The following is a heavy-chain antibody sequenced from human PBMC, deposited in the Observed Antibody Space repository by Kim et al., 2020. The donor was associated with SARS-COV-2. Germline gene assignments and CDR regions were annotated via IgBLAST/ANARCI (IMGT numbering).Heavy chain of an antibody. Sequence: SQTLSLTCAISGDSVSSNSATWNWIRQSPSRGLEWLGRTYCSSKWYNDYAVSVKSRITINPDTSKNQFSLQLNSVTPEDTAVYYCARGNRQTKSFDYWGQGTLVTVSS. CDR1: GDSVSSNSAT. V-gene: IGHV6-1*01. CDR2: TYCSSKWYN. J-gene: IGHJ4*02. CDR3: ARGNRQTKSFDY.